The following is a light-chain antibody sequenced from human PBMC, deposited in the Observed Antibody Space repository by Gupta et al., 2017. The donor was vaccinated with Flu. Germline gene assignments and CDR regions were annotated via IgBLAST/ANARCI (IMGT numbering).Light chain of an antibody. J-gene: IGKJ2*01. CDR1: QSVSTD. V-gene: IGKV3-15*01. CDR3: QQYKNWPQRT. CDR2: AAS. Sequence: IVMTQSPATLSVSPGDRAILSCRASQSVSTDLAWYQQKPGQAPRVVIYAASTRASGIPVRFSGSGSGTEFTLTISSLQSEDSAIYYCQQYKNWPQRTFGQGSTLDIK.